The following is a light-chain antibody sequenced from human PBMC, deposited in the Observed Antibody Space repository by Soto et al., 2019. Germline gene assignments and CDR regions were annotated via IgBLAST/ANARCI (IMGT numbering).Light chain of an antibody. CDR2: EVS. Sequence: QSVLTQPPSASGSPGQSVTISCTGTSSDVGGYNYVSWYQQHPGKAPKLIIYEVSKRPSGVPDRFSGSKSGNMASLTVSGLQTEDEADYYCSSYAASTYVFGTGTKVTVL. CDR1: SSDVGGYNY. V-gene: IGLV2-8*01. J-gene: IGLJ1*01. CDR3: SSYAASTYV.